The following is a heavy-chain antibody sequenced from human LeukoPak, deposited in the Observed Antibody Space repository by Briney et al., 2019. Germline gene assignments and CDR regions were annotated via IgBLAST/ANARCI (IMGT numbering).Heavy chain of an antibody. CDR2: LTGRGDSA. Sequence: GGSLRLSCAASGFTFSSYAMHWVRQAPGKGLEWVSGLTGRGDSAYYADSVKGRFTISRDNSKNTLYLEMNSLRADDTAVYYCAKRGNTISFFDPWGQGTLVTVSS. J-gene: IGHJ5*02. CDR3: AKRGNTISFFDP. CDR1: GFTFSSYA. V-gene: IGHV3-23*01. D-gene: IGHD5-24*01.